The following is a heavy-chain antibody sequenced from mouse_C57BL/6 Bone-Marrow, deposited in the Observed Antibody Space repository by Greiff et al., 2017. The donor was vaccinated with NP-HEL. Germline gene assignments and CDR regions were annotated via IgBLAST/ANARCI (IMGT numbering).Heavy chain of an antibody. CDR3: ARRGDGYYTVYWYFDV. CDR2: IHPNSGST. Sequence: QVQLQQPGAELVKPGASVKLSCKASGYTFTSYWMHWVKQRPGQGLEWIGMIHPNSGSTNYNEKFKSKATLTVDKSSSTAYMQLSSLTSEDSAVYYCARRGDGYYTVYWYFDVWGTGTTVTVSS. CDR1: GYTFTSYW. V-gene: IGHV1-64*01. D-gene: IGHD2-3*01. J-gene: IGHJ1*03.